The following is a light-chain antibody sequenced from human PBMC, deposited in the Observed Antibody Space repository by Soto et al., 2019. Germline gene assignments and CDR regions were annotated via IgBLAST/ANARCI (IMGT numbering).Light chain of an antibody. J-gene: IGKJ5*01. CDR2: TAS. CDR1: QGISSW. V-gene: IGKV1-12*01. CDR3: KQAISFPIT. Sequence: DIQMTQSTSSVSASVGDRVTITCRASQGISSWLAWYQQKPGQAPNLLIYTASSLQSRVPSRFSDSGSGTDFTLTISILQPEDFATYYCKQAISFPITFGQGTRLEIK.